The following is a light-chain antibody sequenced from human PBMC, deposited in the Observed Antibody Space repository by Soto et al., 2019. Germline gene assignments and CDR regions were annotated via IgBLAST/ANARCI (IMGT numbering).Light chain of an antibody. CDR3: QQRSNWPIT. CDR1: QSLTSNY. V-gene: IGKV3D-20*02. J-gene: IGKJ5*01. Sequence: EIVLTQSPGTLSLSPGERVTLSCRASQSLTSNYLAWYQQKPGQAPRLLIYGASSRATGIPDRFSGSGSGTDFTLTISSLEPEDFAVYYCQQRSNWPITFGQGTRREIK. CDR2: GAS.